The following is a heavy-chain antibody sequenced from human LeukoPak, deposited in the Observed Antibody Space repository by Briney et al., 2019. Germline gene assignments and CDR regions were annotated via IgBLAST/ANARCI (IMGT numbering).Heavy chain of an antibody. Sequence: ASVKVSCKASGFTFINYYMHWVRQAPGQGLEWLGIINLSGGSTHYPQKFQDRVTMTRDTSTSTVYMELSSLRSEDTAVYYCAREGLGGLLSDYWGQGTLVTVSS. CDR3: AREGLGGLLSDY. D-gene: IGHD1-26*01. CDR2: INLSGGST. V-gene: IGHV1-46*01. J-gene: IGHJ4*02. CDR1: GFTFINYY.